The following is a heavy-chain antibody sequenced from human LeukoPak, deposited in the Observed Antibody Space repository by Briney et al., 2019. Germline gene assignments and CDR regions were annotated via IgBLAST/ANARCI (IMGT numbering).Heavy chain of an antibody. Sequence: SETLSLTCTVSGGSIGTYYWSWIRQPPGKGLEWIGYIYYSGSTNYNPSLKSRVTISVDTSKNQFSLKLSSVTAADTAVYYCARGGSGSSDYWGQGTLVTVSS. V-gene: IGHV4-59*01. CDR1: GGSIGTYY. CDR3: ARGGSGSSDY. J-gene: IGHJ4*02. D-gene: IGHD1-26*01. CDR2: IYYSGST.